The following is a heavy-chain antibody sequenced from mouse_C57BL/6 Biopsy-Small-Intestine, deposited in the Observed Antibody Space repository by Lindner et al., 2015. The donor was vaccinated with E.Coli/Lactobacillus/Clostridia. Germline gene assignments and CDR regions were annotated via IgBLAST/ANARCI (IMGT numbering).Heavy chain of an antibody. Sequence: VQLQESGPELVKPGASVKISCKASGYSFTSYYIHWVKQRPGQGLEWIGWIYPGSGNTKYNEKFKGKATLTADKSSSTAYMQFSSLTSEDSAIYYCARGSSGYVYAMDYWGQGTSVTVSS. CDR2: IYPGSGNT. D-gene: IGHD3-2*02. V-gene: IGHV1-66*01. CDR3: ARGSSGYVYAMDY. CDR1: GYSFTSYY. J-gene: IGHJ4*01.